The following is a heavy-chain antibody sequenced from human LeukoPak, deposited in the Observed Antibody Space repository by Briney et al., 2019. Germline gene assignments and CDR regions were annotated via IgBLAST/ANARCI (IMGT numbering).Heavy chain of an antibody. CDR2: ISGSGSDI. CDR1: GFTFSSYA. CDR3: ARRTFPNDAFDI. D-gene: IGHD1-7*01. Sequence: GGSLRLSCAASGFTFSSYAMHWVRQTPGKGLEWVSAISGSGSDIYYADSVKGRFTISRDNPKRSLYLQMNSLRAEDTAVYYCARRTFPNDAFDIWGQGTMVTVSS. V-gene: IGHV3-21*01. J-gene: IGHJ3*02.